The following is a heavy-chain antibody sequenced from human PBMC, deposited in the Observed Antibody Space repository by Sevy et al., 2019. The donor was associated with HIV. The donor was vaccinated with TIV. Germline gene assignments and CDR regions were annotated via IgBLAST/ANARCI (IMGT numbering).Heavy chain of an antibody. D-gene: IGHD3-22*01. Sequence: ASVKVSCKVSRYTLTQLSMHWVRQVPGKGLEWMGGFDPEDDETIYAQKFQGRLTMTEDTSTDTAYMELSSLRSEDTAVYYCATTKDYYENSGDPFDYWGQGTLVTVSS. J-gene: IGHJ4*02. CDR2: FDPEDDET. V-gene: IGHV1-24*01. CDR1: RYTLTQLS. CDR3: ATTKDYYENSGDPFDY.